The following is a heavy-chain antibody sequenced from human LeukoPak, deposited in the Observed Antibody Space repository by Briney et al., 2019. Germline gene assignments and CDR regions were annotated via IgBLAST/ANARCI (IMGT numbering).Heavy chain of an antibody. V-gene: IGHV4-34*01. J-gene: IGHJ4*02. Sequence: PSGTLSLTCAVYGGSFSGYYWSWIRQPPGKGLEWIGEINHSGSTNYNPSLKSRVTISLDTSKNQFSLKLSSVTAADTAVYYCARGLGFRVWGQGTLVTVSS. CDR3: ARGLGFRV. CDR2: INHSGST. CDR1: GGSFSGYY. D-gene: IGHD3-10*01.